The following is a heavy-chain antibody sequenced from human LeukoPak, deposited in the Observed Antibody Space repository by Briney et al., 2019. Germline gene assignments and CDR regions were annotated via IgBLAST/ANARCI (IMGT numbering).Heavy chain of an antibody. CDR3: ARMISGSYVWADSDY. D-gene: IGHD1-26*01. CDR1: GGSISSGGYY. Sequence: SQTLSLTCTVSGGSISSGGYYWSWIRQHPGKGLEWIGYIYYSGSTYYIPSLKSRVTISVNTSKNQFSLKLSSVTAADTAVYYCARMISGSYVWADSDYWGQGTLVTVSS. CDR2: IYYSGST. J-gene: IGHJ4*02. V-gene: IGHV4-31*03.